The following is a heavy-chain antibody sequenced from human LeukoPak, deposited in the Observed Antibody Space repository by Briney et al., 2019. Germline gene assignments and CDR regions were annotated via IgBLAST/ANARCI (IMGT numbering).Heavy chain of an antibody. CDR2: ISSSGSKI. J-gene: IGHJ6*02. V-gene: IGHV3-48*03. D-gene: IGHD4-17*01. CDR1: GFTFRTYV. Sequence: PGGSLRLSCAASGFTFRTYVMNWVRQAPGKGPEWVSYISSSGSKIYYADSVKGRFTISRDNAKNLLYLQMNSLRAEDTAVYYCARDGGTVTTNYYYAMDVWGQGTTVTVSS. CDR3: ARDGGTVTTNYYYAMDV.